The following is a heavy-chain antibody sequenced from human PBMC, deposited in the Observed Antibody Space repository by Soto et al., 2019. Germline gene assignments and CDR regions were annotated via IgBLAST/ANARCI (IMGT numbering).Heavy chain of an antibody. Sequence: PGGSLRLSCAGSGFTFSSVAMTWVRQAPGKGLEWVSAISGSGGSTYYADSVKGRFTISRDNSKNTLYLQMNSLRAEDTAVYYCAILEWELHPPPDYWGQGTLVTVSS. CDR2: ISGSGGST. CDR3: AILEWELHPPPDY. D-gene: IGHD1-26*01. J-gene: IGHJ4*02. V-gene: IGHV3-23*01. CDR1: GFTFSSVA.